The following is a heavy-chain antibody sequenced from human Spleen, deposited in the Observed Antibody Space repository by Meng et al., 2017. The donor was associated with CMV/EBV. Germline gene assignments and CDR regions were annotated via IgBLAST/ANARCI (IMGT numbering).Heavy chain of an antibody. Sequence: VEVVEIGAGVKLRGAQVKLSRQEAGNTFTSYYMHWVRQAHGQGLEWMGIINPSGGSTSYAQKFQGRVTMTRDTSTSTVYMELSSLRSEDTAVYYCAIPFSSTSQYYFDYWGQGTLVTVSS. J-gene: IGHJ4*02. CDR2: INPSGGST. CDR3: AIPFSSTSQYYFDY. CDR1: GNTFTSYY. D-gene: IGHD2-2*01. V-gene: IGHV1-46*01.